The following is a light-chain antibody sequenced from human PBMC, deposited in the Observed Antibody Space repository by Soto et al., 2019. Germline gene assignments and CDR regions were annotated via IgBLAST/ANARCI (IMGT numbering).Light chain of an antibody. J-gene: IGKJ5*01. V-gene: IGKV1-12*01. CDR3: QQANSFPIT. Sequence: DIQRTQSPSSVSASLGERVTITCRASQGISSWLAWYQQKPGKXAKLLIYAASSLQSGVPSRFRGSGSGTDFTLTLSRLKPEDCATDYCQQANSFPITFVQGTRLEIK. CDR1: QGISSW. CDR2: AAS.